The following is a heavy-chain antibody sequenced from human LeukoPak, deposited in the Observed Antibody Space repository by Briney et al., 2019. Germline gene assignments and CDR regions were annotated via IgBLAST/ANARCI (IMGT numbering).Heavy chain of an antibody. Sequence: PGGSLRLSCAASGFTFSSCAMSWVRQAPGKGLEWVSAISGSGGSTYYADSVRGRFTISRDNSKNTLYLQMNSLRVKDTAVYYCAKRGSGWAPLDYWGQGTLVTVSS. D-gene: IGHD6-19*01. CDR1: GFTFSSCA. CDR2: ISGSGGST. CDR3: AKRGSGWAPLDY. J-gene: IGHJ4*02. V-gene: IGHV3-23*01.